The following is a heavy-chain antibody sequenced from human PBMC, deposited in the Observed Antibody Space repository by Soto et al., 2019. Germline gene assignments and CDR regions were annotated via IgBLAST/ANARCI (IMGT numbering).Heavy chain of an antibody. Sequence: PGGSLRLSCAASGVTFSSYAMSWVRQAPGKGLEWVSAISGSGGSTYYADSVKGRFTISRDNSKNTLYLQMSSLRAEDTAVYYCAKDPPGDYYLPSFDYWGQGTLVTVSS. CDR3: AKDPPGDYYLPSFDY. D-gene: IGHD4-17*01. J-gene: IGHJ4*02. CDR2: ISGSGGST. CDR1: GVTFSSYA. V-gene: IGHV3-23*01.